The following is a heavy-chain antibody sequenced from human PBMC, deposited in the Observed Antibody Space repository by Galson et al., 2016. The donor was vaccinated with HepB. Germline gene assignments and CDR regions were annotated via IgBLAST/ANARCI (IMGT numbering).Heavy chain of an antibody. J-gene: IGHJ4*02. CDR1: GFSLSGSEVG. V-gene: IGHV2-5*02. D-gene: IGHD6-6*01. CDR3: AHKSFKSSRFGY. Sequence: PALVKPTQNLTVTCSFSGFSLSGSEVGVGWIRQPPGKALEWLALIYWDDEKRYSPSLQTRLAITKDTSRNQVVLTLNNVDPVDTATYYCAHKSFKSSRFGYWGQGLLVTVSS. CDR2: IYWDDEK.